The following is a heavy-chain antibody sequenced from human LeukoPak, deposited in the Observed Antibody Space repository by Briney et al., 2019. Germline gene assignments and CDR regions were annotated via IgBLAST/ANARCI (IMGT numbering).Heavy chain of an antibody. CDR2: IDWDDDK. CDR1: GFSLSTSGMR. V-gene: IGHV2-70*04. CDR3: ARMGYSSSWRFDY. D-gene: IGHD6-13*01. Sequence: SGPALVKPTQPLTLTCTFSGFSLSTSGMRVSWIRQPPVKALEWLARIDWDDDKFYSTSLKTRLTISKDTSKNQVVLTMTNMDPVDTATYYCARMGYSSSWRFDYWGQGTLVTVSS. J-gene: IGHJ4*02.